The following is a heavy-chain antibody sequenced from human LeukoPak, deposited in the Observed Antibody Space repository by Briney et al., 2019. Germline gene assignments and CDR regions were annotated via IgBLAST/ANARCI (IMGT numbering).Heavy chain of an antibody. V-gene: IGHV1-3*01. CDR2: INAGNGNT. J-gene: IGHJ3*01. CDR3: ARERPTTTAFHV. Sequence: ASVKVSCKTSGNTFSSNIINWVRQAPGQRLDWMGWINAGNGNTKYSEKFQGRVTITRDTSASTVYMEPNSLRSEDTAVYYCARERPTTTAFHVWGQGTMVTVS. CDR1: GNTFSSNI. D-gene: IGHD1-14*01.